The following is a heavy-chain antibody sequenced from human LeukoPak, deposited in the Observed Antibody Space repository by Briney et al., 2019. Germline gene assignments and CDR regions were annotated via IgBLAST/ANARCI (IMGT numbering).Heavy chain of an antibody. CDR3: ASGDYTRSKY. V-gene: IGHV3-74*01. D-gene: IGHD2-2*02. J-gene: IGHJ4*02. Sequence: GGSLRLSCAASGFAFSRYWMHWVRQAPGKGLVWVSDINSDGSITRYADSVKGRFTISRDNAKNTLYLQMNSLRAEDTAVYYCASGDYTRSKYWGQGTLVTVSS. CDR1: GFAFSRYW. CDR2: INSDGSIT.